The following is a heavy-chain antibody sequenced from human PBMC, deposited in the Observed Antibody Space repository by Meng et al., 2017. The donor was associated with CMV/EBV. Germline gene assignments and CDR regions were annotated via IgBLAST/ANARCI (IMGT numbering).Heavy chain of an antibody. J-gene: IGHJ6*02. CDR2: INHSGST. CDR1: GGSFSGYY. CDR3: ATRDGLFPGWGRYHYYGMDV. V-gene: IGHV4-34*01. Sequence: SETLSLTCAVYGGSFSGYYWSWIRQPPGKGLEWIGEINHSGSTNYNPSLKSRVTISVDTSKNQFSLKLSSVTAADTAVYYCATRDGLFPGWGRYHYYGMDVWGQGTTVTVSS. D-gene: IGHD2-21*01.